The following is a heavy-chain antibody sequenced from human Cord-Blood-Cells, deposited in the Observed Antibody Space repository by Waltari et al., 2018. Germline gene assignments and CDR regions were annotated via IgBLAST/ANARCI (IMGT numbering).Heavy chain of an antibody. CDR1: GGTFSSYA. CDR2: IIPIFGTA. Sequence: QVQLVQSGAEVKKPGSSVKVSCKASGGTFSSYAISWVRHALGQGLEWMGGIIPIFGTANYAQKFQGRVTITADESTSTAYMELSSLRSEDTAVYYCSSYCTNGVCYAFDIWGQGTMVTVSS. CDR3: SSYCTNGVCYAFDI. J-gene: IGHJ3*02. D-gene: IGHD2-8*01. V-gene: IGHV1-69*01.